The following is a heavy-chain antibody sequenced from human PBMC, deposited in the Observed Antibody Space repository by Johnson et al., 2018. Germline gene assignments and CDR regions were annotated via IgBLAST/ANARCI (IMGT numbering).Heavy chain of an antibody. J-gene: IGHJ3*02. CDR1: GFTFSDYY. V-gene: IGHV3-11*04. D-gene: IGHD6-19*01. Sequence: QVQLVESGGGVVQPGRSLRLSCAASGFTFSDYYMSWIRQAPGKGLEWVSYISSSGSTIYYADSVKGRFTISRDNAKNSLYLQMNSLRAEDTAVYYWARDSPGGGWPLDAFDIWGQGTMVTVSS. CDR3: ARDSPGGGWPLDAFDI. CDR2: ISSSGSTI.